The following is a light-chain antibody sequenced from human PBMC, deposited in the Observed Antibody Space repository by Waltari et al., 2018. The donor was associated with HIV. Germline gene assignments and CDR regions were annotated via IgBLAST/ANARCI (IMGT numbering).Light chain of an antibody. CDR3: QQLSNYPFT. V-gene: IGKV1-9*01. J-gene: IGKJ2*01. CDR2: AAS. CDR1: QGISTN. Sequence: DIQLTQSPSFLSASVGDRVTITCRASQGISTNLAWYQQKPGKAPNLLIFAASTLQRGVPSRCSGSGSGTEFTLTINILQPEDFATYYCQQLSNYPFTFGQGTKLAIK.